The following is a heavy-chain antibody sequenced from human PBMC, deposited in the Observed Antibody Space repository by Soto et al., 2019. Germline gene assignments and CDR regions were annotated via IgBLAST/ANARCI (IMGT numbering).Heavy chain of an antibody. J-gene: IGHJ3*02. CDR1: GYTFTSYY. D-gene: IGHD6-13*01. V-gene: IGHV1-46*03. CDR2: INPSGGST. CDR3: ARDSGKGVEAFDI. Sequence: GASVKVSCTASGYTFTSYYMHWVRQAPGQGLEWMGIINPSGGSTSYAQKFQGRVTMTRDTSTSTVYMELSSLRSEDTAVYYCARDSGKGVEAFDIWGQGTMVTVSS.